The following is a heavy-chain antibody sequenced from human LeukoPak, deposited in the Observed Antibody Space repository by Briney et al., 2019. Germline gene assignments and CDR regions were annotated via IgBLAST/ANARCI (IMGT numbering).Heavy chain of an antibody. CDR3: ARDIRDGYNFSWFDP. V-gene: IGHV4-4*07. Sequence: PSETLSLTCTVSGGSISSYYWSWIRQPAGKGLEWIGRIYTSGSTNYNPSLKSRVTMSVDTSKNQFSLKLSSVTAADTAVYYCARDIRDGYNFSWFDPWGQGTLVTVSS. CDR1: GGSISSYY. J-gene: IGHJ5*02. D-gene: IGHD5-24*01. CDR2: IYTSGST.